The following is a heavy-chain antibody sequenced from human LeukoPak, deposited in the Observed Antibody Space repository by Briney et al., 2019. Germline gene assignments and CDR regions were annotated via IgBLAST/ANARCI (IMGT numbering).Heavy chain of an antibody. D-gene: IGHD3-10*01. CDR3: AKDDGSGSYYPFDY. J-gene: IGHJ4*02. V-gene: IGHV3-23*01. CDR1: GFTFSSYA. CDR2: ISGSGGST. Sequence: GGSLRLSCAASGFTFSSYAMSWARQAPGKGLEWVSAISGSGGSTYYADSVKGRFTISRDNSKNTLYLQMNSLRAEDTAVYYCAKDDGSGSYYPFDYWGQGTLVTVSS.